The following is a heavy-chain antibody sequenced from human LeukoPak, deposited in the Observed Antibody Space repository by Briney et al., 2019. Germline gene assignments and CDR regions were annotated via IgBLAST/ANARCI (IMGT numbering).Heavy chain of an antibody. D-gene: IGHD3-22*01. CDR3: ARESYYYDSSGYWYYFDY. J-gene: IGHJ4*02. Sequence: PSQTLSLTCTVSGGSISSGGYYWSWLRQHPGKGLEWLGYIYYSGSTYYNPSLKSRVTISVDTSKNQFSLKLSSVTAADTAVYYCARESYYYDSSGYWYYFDYWGQGTLVTVSS. V-gene: IGHV4-31*03. CDR1: GGSISSGGYY. CDR2: IYYSGST.